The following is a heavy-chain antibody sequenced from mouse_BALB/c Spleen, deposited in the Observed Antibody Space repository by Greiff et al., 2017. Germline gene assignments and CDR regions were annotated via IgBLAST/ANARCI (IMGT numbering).Heavy chain of an antibody. J-gene: IGHJ4*01. Sequence: DVQLVESGGGLVKPGGSLKLSCAASGFTFSSYAMSWVRQTPEKRLEWVASISSGGSTYYPDSVKGRFTISRDNARNILYLQMSSLRSEDTAMYYCARGDGYLYAMDYWGQGTSVTVSS. V-gene: IGHV5-6-5*01. CDR2: ISSGGST. D-gene: IGHD1-2*01. CDR3: ARGDGYLYAMDY. CDR1: GFTFSSYA.